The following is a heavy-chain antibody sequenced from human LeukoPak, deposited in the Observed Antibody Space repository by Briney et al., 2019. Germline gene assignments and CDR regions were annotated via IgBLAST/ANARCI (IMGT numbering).Heavy chain of an antibody. D-gene: IGHD6-13*01. CDR1: GYTFTSYG. J-gene: IGHJ6*03. CDR2: ISAYNGNT. V-gene: IGHV1-18*01. CDR3: AREYSSSWYAEGNYYYYMDV. Sequence: ASVKVSCKASGYTFTSYGISWVRQAPGQGLEWMGWISAYNGNTNYAQKLQGRVTMTTDTSTSTAYMELRSLRSDDTAVYYCAREYSSSWYAEGNYYYYMDVWGKGTTVTVSS.